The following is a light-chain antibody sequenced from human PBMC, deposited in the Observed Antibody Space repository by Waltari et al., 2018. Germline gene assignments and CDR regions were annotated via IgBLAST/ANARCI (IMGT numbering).Light chain of an antibody. CDR1: QGISSY. J-gene: IGKJ2*01. Sequence: DLQLTQSPSFLSASVGVRVTITCRASQGISSYLAWYQQKPGKAPKLLIYAASTLQSGVPSRFSGSGSGTEFTLTISSLQPEDFATYYCQQLNSYPRTFGQGTKLEIK. V-gene: IGKV1-9*01. CDR3: QQLNSYPRT. CDR2: AAS.